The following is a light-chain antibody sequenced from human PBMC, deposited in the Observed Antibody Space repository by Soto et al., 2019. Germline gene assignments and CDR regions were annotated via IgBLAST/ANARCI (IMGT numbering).Light chain of an antibody. CDR2: DVS. Sequence: QSALTQPRSVSGSPGQSVTISCTGTSSDVGGYNYVSWYQQHPGKAPQLMIYDVSKRPSGVPDRFSGSKSGNTASLTISGLQAEDESDYYCCSYAGSSTGVFGGGTKLTVL. V-gene: IGLV2-11*01. CDR1: SSDVGGYNY. CDR3: CSYAGSSTGV. J-gene: IGLJ3*02.